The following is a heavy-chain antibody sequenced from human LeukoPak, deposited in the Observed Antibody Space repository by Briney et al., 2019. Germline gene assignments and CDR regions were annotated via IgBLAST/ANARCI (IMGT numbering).Heavy chain of an antibody. CDR2: IYHGRNT. Sequence: SETLSLTCAVSGGSISSPNWWSWVRQPPGKGLEWIGEIYHGRNTDYNPSLKSRVSMSVDKSKNQFSLRLSSVTAADTAVYYCASGRYYDFWSGQPWGQGTLVTVSS. D-gene: IGHD3-3*01. V-gene: IGHV4-4*02. CDR1: GGSISSPNW. J-gene: IGHJ4*02. CDR3: ASGRYYDFWSGQP.